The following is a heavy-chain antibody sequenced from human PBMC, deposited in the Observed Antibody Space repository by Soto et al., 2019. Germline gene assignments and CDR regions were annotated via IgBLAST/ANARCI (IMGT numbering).Heavy chain of an antibody. Sequence: GASVKVSCKASGYTFTSYGISWVRQAPGQGLEWMGGIIPIFGTANYAQKFQGRVTITADESTSTAYMELSSLRSEDTAVYYCARGGGDPHVDYWGQGTLVTVSS. J-gene: IGHJ4*02. CDR2: IIPIFGTA. V-gene: IGHV1-69*13. D-gene: IGHD2-21*02. CDR3: ARGGGDPHVDY. CDR1: GYTFTSYG.